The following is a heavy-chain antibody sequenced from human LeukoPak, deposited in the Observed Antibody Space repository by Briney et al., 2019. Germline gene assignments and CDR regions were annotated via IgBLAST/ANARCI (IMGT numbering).Heavy chain of an antibody. V-gene: IGHV3-30*18. J-gene: IGHJ5*02. Sequence: GGSLRLSCAASGFIFSSYGMHWVRQAPGKGLEWVAVILYDGSNKNYADSVKGRFSISRDNSKDTLYLQMNSLRAEDTAVYYCAKEGTSGLVYNWFDPWGQGTLVTVSS. D-gene: IGHD1-7*01. CDR3: AKEGTSGLVYNWFDP. CDR1: GFIFSSYG. CDR2: ILYDGSNK.